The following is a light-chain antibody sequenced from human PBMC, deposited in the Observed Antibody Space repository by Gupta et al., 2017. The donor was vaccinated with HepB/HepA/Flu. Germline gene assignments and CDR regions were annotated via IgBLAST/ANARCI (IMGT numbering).Light chain of an antibody. V-gene: IGKV1-5*03. CDR1: QSISSW. Sequence: DIQMTQSPSTLSASVGDRVTITCRASQSISSWLAWYQQKPGKAPKLLIYKASSLESGVPSRFSGSGSGTEFTLTICSLQPDDFATYYCQQYYSYSRTFGQGTKVEIK. J-gene: IGKJ2*02. CDR3: QQYYSYSRT. CDR2: KAS.